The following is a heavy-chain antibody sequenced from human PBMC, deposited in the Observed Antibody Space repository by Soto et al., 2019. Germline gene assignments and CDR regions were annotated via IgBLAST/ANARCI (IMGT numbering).Heavy chain of an antibody. D-gene: IGHD6-13*01. V-gene: IGHV3-30*18. CDR2: ISYDGSNK. J-gene: IGHJ4*02. CDR1: GFTFSSYG. Sequence: QVQLVESGGGVVQPGRSLRLSCAASGFTFSSYGMHWVRQAPGKGLEWVAVISYDGSNKYYADSVKGRFTISRDKSKNTLYLQMNSLRAEDTAVYYCAKDGYAGITFPHFDYWGQGTLVTVSS. CDR3: AKDGYAGITFPHFDY.